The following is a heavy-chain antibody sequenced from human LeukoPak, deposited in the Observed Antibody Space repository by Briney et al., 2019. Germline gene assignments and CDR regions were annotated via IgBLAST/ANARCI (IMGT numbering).Heavy chain of an antibody. CDR1: GGSITSSTFY. D-gene: IGHD1-26*01. V-gene: IGHV4-39*02. CDR3: ARDGGATNFDY. CDR2: IYFGGST. J-gene: IGHJ4*02. Sequence: SETLSLTCTVSGGSITSSTFYWGWIRQPPGKGLEWIGNIYFGGSTYYNPSLKSRVTISVDASKSQFSMKLSSVTAADTAVYYCARDGGATNFDYWGQGTLVTVSS.